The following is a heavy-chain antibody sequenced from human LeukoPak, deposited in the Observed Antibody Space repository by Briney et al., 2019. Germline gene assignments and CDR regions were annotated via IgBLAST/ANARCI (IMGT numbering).Heavy chain of an antibody. CDR3: ARHRSKWLQSSFDY. D-gene: IGHD5-24*01. CDR2: IFYSGNT. V-gene: IGHV4-39*01. Sequence: SETLSLTCTVSGGSINSSSYYWGWIRQPPGKGLEWIGSIFYSGNTYDNPSLKSRVTISVDTSKNQFSLKLNSVTAAYTAVYYCARHRSKWLQSSFDYWGQGTLVTVSS. CDR1: GGSINSSSYY. J-gene: IGHJ4*02.